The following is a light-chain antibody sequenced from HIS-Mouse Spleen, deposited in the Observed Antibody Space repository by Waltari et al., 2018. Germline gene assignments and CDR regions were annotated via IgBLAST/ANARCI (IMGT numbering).Light chain of an antibody. CDR1: QSLSSW. J-gene: IGKJ4*01. V-gene: IGKV1-5*03. CDR3: QQYNSYSLT. Sequence: DIQMTQSPSTLSASVGDRVTITCRASQSLSSWLAWYQQKPGKAPKPLIYKASSLDSGVPSRFSGSGSGTEFTLTISSLQPDDFATYYCQQYNSYSLTFGGGTKVEIK. CDR2: KAS.